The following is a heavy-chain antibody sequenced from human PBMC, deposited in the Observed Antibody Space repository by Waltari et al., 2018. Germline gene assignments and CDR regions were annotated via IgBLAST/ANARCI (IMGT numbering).Heavy chain of an antibody. CDR1: GYTFTGYY. J-gene: IGHJ6*03. V-gene: IGHV1-2*02. Sequence: QVQLVQSGAEVKKPGASVTVSCKASGYTFTGYYMPCVRQAPGQGLEWKGWINPNSGGTNYAQKWQGRVTRTRDTSISTAYMELSRLRSDDTAVYYCARAHRQLVLGYYYYYMDVWGKGTTVTVSS. D-gene: IGHD6-6*01. CDR2: INPNSGGT. CDR3: ARAHRQLVLGYYYYYMDV.